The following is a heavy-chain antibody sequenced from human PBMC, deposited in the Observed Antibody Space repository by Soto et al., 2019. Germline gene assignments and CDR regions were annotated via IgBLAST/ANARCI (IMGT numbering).Heavy chain of an antibody. Sequence: QVQLVESGGGVVQPGRSLRLSCAASGFTFRSYGMHWVRQAPGKGLEWVAVIWYEGSNKYYADSVKGRFTISRDNSKNTLSLKMKSRRAEDTAGYDCERGKLDYFDYWGQGTLVTVSS. CDR3: ERGKLDYFDY. V-gene: IGHV3-33*01. J-gene: IGHJ4*02. CDR2: IWYEGSNK. CDR1: GFTFRSYG.